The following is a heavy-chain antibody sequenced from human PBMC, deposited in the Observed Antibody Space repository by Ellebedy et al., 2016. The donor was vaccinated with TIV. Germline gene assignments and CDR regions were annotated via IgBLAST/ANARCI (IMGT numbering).Heavy chain of an antibody. J-gene: IGHJ5*02. V-gene: IGHV1-46*01. CDR1: RYTFTSYY. CDR2: INPSGGST. D-gene: IGHD3-22*01. Sequence: ASVKVSXKASRYTFTSYYMHWVRQAPGQGLEWMGIINPSGGSTSYAQKFQGRVTMTRDTSTSTVYMELSSLRSEDTAVYYCARGLPYYYDSSGEDWFDPWGQGTLVTVSS. CDR3: ARGLPYYYDSSGEDWFDP.